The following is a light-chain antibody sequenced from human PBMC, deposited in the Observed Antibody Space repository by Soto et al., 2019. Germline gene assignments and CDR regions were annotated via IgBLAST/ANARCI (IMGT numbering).Light chain of an antibody. CDR3: QQRSNWPGT. CDR1: QSVSSY. CDR2: DAS. Sequence: EIVLTQSPATLSLSPGERATLSCRASQSVSSYLAWYQQKPGQAPRLLIYDASNRATGIPARFSGSGSGTDFTLTISSLEPEDFXVYYCQQRSNWPGTFGQGTKVEIK. J-gene: IGKJ1*01. V-gene: IGKV3-11*01.